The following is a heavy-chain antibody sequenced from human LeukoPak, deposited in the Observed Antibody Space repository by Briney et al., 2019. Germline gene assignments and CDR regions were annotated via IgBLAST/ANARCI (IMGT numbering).Heavy chain of an antibody. V-gene: IGHV4-59*01. Sequence: SETLSLTCTVSGGSIRSYYWSWIRQPPGKGLEWIGYFYYSGSTNYNPSLKSRVTISLDTSKNQLSLNLNSVTAADTAVYYCAREYSGGWYFEYWGQGTLVTVSS. J-gene: IGHJ4*02. CDR2: FYYSGST. CDR1: GGSIRSYY. CDR3: AREYSGGWYFEY. D-gene: IGHD6-19*01.